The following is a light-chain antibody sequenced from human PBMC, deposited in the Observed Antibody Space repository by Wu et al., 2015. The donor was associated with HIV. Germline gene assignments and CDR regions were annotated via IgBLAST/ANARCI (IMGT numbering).Light chain of an antibody. CDR1: QIIATN. CDR2: DAS. J-gene: IGKJ1*01. V-gene: IGKV3-15*01. CDR3: QQYNDWPQT. Sequence: EIVMTQSPATLSVSPGGRVTLSCRASQIIATNLAWYQQKRGQPPRLLIYDASTRATGFPARFSGGGSGTEFTLTISTLQSGDVAVYYCQQYNDWPQTFGQGTKVEI.